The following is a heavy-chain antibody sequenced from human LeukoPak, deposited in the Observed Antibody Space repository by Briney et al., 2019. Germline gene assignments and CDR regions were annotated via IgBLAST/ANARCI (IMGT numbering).Heavy chain of an antibody. CDR3: TKEDAVAPPRYAFDV. Sequence: GGSLRLSCVASGFTLSSDWMSWVRQVPGKGLEWVANIKQDGSEKYYADSVKGRFTISRDNAKNSLYLQMNSLRAEDTAAYYCTKEDAVAPPRYAFDVWGQGTMVTVSS. CDR2: IKQDGSEK. D-gene: IGHD2-2*01. J-gene: IGHJ3*01. CDR1: GFTLSSDW. V-gene: IGHV3-7*01.